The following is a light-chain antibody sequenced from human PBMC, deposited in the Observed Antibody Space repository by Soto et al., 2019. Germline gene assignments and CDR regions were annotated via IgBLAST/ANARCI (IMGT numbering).Light chain of an antibody. CDR2: DIR. Sequence: QSVLTQPASVSGSPGQSITISCTGTSSDVGGDKYVSWYQQHPGKAPKLMIYDIRNRPSGVCNRCSGSKSGNTASLTISGHQAKEEDVYYCSTYTSRSTRVFGTGTKLTVL. J-gene: IGLJ1*01. V-gene: IGLV2-14*03. CDR1: SSDVGGDKY. CDR3: STYTSRSTRV.